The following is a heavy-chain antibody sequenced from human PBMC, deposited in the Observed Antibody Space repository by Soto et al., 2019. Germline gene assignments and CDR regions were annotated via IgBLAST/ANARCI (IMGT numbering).Heavy chain of an antibody. CDR2: INMDGGST. J-gene: IGHJ4*02. V-gene: IGHV3-48*03. CDR1: GFALSSFD. Sequence: GGSLRLSCTASGFALSSFDMDWVRQAPGKGLEWVSYINMDGGSTHYAESVKGRFTISRDNGRNSLSLQMDSLRVEDTAVYYSARATGADKEDYWGQGTLVTVSS. CDR3: ARATGADKEDY. D-gene: IGHD3-10*01.